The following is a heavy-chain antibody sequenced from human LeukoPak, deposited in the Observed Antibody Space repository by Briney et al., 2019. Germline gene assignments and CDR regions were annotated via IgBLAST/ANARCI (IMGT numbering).Heavy chain of an antibody. CDR1: GGSISINNYY. V-gene: IGHV4-39*07. D-gene: IGHD3-22*01. CDR2: IYYSGST. CDR3: AREGGDSSGYYHDY. Sequence: KPSETLSLTCTVSGGSISINNYYWGWIRQPPGKGLEWIGSIYYSGSTYYNPSLKSRVTISLDTSKNQFSLRLSSVTAADTAVYYCAREGGDSSGYYHDYWGQGTLVTVSS. J-gene: IGHJ4*02.